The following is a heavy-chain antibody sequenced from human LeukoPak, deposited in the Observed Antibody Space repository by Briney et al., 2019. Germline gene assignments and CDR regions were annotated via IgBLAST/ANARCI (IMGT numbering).Heavy chain of an antibody. V-gene: IGHV3-53*01. D-gene: IGHD2-21*01. CDR1: GFTVSSNS. Sequence: PGGSLRLSCAASGFTVSSNSMNWVRQAPGKGLQWVSVIYSGGSTYYADSVKGRFTISRDNSKNTLYLQMNSLRAEDTAVYYCANRGLFDYYYGMDVWGQGTTVTVSS. CDR3: ANRGLFDYYYGMDV. CDR2: IYSGGST. J-gene: IGHJ6*02.